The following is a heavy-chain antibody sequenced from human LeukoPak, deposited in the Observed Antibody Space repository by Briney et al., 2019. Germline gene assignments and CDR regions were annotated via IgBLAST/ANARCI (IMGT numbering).Heavy chain of an antibody. J-gene: IGHJ2*01. V-gene: IGHV1-69*04. CDR3: ARDRATNGGWYFDL. CDR2: IIPILGIA. D-gene: IGHD4-23*01. CDR1: GGTFSSYA. Sequence: SVKVSCKASGGTFSSYAISWVRQAPGQGLEWMGRIIPILGIANYAQKFQGRVTITADKSTSTAYMELSSLRSEDTAVYYCARDRATNGGWYFDLWGRGTLVTVSS.